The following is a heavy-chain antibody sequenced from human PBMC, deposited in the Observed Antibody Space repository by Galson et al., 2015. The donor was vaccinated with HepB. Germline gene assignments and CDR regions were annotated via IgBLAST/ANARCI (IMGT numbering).Heavy chain of an antibody. Sequence: SVKVSCKASGYTFTSYAMHWVRQAPGQRLEWMGWINAGNGNTKYSQKFQGRVTITRDTSASTAYMELSSLRSEDTAVYYCARILDCSSTSCYPAEINGMDVWGQGTTVTVSS. J-gene: IGHJ6*02. CDR2: INAGNGNT. D-gene: IGHD2-2*01. V-gene: IGHV1-3*01. CDR3: ARILDCSSTSCYPAEINGMDV. CDR1: GYTFTSYA.